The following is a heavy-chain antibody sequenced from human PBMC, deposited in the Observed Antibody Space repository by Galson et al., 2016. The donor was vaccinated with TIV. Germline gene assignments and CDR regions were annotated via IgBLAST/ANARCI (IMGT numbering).Heavy chain of an antibody. J-gene: IGHJ6*03. CDR2: IYYSGSV. D-gene: IGHD3-9*01. CDR1: GGSINTYY. Sequence: SETLSLTCTVSGGSINTYYWSWIRQPPGKGLEWTGHIYYSGSVDYNPSLKSRVTLSIDRSKNQFSLRLSSVTAADTAVYFCARDKSAYDTVDHFYYYMDVWGKGTTVTVSS. CDR3: ARDKSAYDTVDHFYYYMDV. V-gene: IGHV4-59*01.